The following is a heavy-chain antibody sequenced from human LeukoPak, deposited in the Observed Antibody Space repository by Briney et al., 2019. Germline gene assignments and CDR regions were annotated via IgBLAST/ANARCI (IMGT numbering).Heavy chain of an antibody. CDR3: ARGGITIFGVVSYMDV. CDR2: ISSSSSYI. V-gene: IGHV3-21*04. D-gene: IGHD3-3*01. CDR1: GFTFSSYS. Sequence: SRRLSCAASGFTFSSYSMNCVRQAPGKVLEWVSSISSSSSYIYYADSVKGRFTISRDNAKNSLYLQMNSLRAEDTALYYCARGGITIFGVVSYMDVWGKGTTVTVSS. J-gene: IGHJ6*03.